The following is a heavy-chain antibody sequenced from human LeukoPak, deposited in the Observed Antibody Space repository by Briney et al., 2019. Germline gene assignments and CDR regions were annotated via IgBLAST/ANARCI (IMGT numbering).Heavy chain of an antibody. CDR2: ISGSGGST. CDR1: GFTLSSYA. V-gene: IGHV3-23*01. D-gene: IGHD3-10*01. Sequence: PGGSLRLSCAASGFTLSSYAMSWVRQAPGKGLEWVSAISGSGGSTYYADSVKGRFTISRDNSKNTLYLQMNSLRAEDTAVYYCAKDGKITMVRGVKEDFDYWGQGTLVTVSS. J-gene: IGHJ4*02. CDR3: AKDGKITMVRGVKEDFDY.